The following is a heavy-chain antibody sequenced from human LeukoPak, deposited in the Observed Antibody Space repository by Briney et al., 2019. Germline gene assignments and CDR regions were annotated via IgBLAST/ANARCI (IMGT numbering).Heavy chain of an antibody. CDR3: ARDLNYGSGSYYYYYYGMDV. Sequence: GGSVKVSCKASGYTFTGYYMHWVRQPPGQGLEWMGWINSNSGGTNYAQKFQGRVTMTRDTSISTAYMELSRLRSDDTAVYYCARDLNYGSGSYYYYYYGMDVWGQGTTVTVSS. CDR1: GYTFTGYY. V-gene: IGHV1-2*02. J-gene: IGHJ6*02. CDR2: INSNSGGT. D-gene: IGHD3-10*01.